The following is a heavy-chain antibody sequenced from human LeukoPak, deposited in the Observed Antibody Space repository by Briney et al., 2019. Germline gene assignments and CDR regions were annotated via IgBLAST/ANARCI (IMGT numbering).Heavy chain of an antibody. CDR3: AKDQTMIVVVVLFDY. V-gene: IGHV3-23*01. CDR1: GFTFSSYA. J-gene: IGHJ4*02. CDR2: ISGSGGST. Sequence: GGSLRLSCAASGFTFSSYAMSWVRQAPGKGLEWVSAISGSGGSTYYADSVKGRFTISRDNSKDTLYLQMNSLRAEDTAVYYCAKDQTMIVVVVLFDYWGQGTLVTVSS. D-gene: IGHD3-22*01.